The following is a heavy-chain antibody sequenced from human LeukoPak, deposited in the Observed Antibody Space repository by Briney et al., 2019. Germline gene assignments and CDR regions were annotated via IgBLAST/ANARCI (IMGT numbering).Heavy chain of an antibody. CDR1: GGTFSSYA. CDR2: IIPIFGTA. J-gene: IGHJ6*04. V-gene: IGHV1-69*01. CDR3: ARGALRIAAVDYYYYGMDV. D-gene: IGHD6-13*01. Sequence: SVKVSCKASGGTFSSYAISWVRQAPGQGLAWMGGIIPIFGTANYAQKFQGRVTITADESTSTAYMELSSLRSEDTAVYYCARGALRIAAVDYYYYGMDVWGKGTTVTVSS.